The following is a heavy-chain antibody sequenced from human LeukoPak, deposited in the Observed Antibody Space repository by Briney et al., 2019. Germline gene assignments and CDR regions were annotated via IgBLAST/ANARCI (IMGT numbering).Heavy chain of an antibody. Sequence: SETLSLTCTVSGGSISSYYWSWIRQPPGKGLEWIGYIYYSGGTNYNPSLKSRVTISVDTSKNQFSLKLSSVTAADTAVYYCARGSFKWLAFYGMDVWGQGTTVTVSS. CDR1: GGSISSYY. D-gene: IGHD5-12*01. J-gene: IGHJ6*02. CDR2: IYYSGGT. V-gene: IGHV4-59*01. CDR3: ARGSFKWLAFYGMDV.